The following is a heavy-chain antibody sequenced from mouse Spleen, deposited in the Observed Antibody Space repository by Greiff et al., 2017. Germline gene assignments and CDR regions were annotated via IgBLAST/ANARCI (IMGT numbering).Heavy chain of an antibody. J-gene: IGHJ4*01. Sequence: EVQLQQSGPVLVKPGASVKMSCKASGYTFTDYYMNWVKQSHGKSLEWIGVINPYNGGTSYNQKFKGKATLTVDKSSSTAYMELNSLTSEDSAVYYCARDGYDYDDGLYAMDYWGQGTSVTVS. CDR2: INPYNGGT. D-gene: IGHD2-4*01. CDR3: ARDGYDYDDGLYAMDY. V-gene: IGHV1-19*01. CDR1: GYTFTDYY.